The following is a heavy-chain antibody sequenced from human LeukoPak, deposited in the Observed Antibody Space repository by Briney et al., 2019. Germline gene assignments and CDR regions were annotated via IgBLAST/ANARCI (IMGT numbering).Heavy chain of an antibody. D-gene: IGHD6-19*01. V-gene: IGHV4-31*03. CDR2: IYYSGST. Sequence: PSQTLSLTCTFSGGSISSGGYYWSWIRQHPGKGLEWIGYIYYSGSTYYNPSLKSRVTISVDTSKNQFSLKLSSVTAADTAVYYCARGVRSGYDEGVWIAVAGTGYFDYWGQGTLVTVSS. CDR3: ARGVRSGYDEGVWIAVAGTGYFDY. CDR1: GGSISSGGYY. J-gene: IGHJ4*02.